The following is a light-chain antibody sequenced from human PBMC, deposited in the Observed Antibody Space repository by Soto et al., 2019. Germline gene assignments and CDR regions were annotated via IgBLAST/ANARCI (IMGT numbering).Light chain of an antibody. CDR3: MQVLQSQYT. CDR2: LGS. V-gene: IGKV2-28*01. CDR1: GDLQRSHGYIY. J-gene: IGKJ2*01. Sequence: DIVMTQSPLSLPVIPGEPASISCRSSGDLQRSHGYIYLDWYLQKPGQSPQLLIYLGSNRASGVPERFSGSGSGTDFTLKISRVEAEDVGVYYCMQVLQSQYTFGQGTRLEIK.